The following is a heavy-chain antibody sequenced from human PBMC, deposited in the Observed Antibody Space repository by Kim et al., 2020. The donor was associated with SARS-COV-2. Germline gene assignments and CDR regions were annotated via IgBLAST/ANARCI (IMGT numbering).Heavy chain of an antibody. Sequence: SETLSLTCAVYGGSFSGYYWSWIRQPPGKGLEWIGEINHSGSTNYNPSLKSRVTISVDTSKNQFSLKLSSVTAADTAVYYCARGRRPDYWGQGTLVTVSS. D-gene: IGHD1-1*01. CDR3: ARGRRPDY. CDR2: INHSGST. J-gene: IGHJ4*02. V-gene: IGHV4-34*01. CDR1: GGSFSGYY.